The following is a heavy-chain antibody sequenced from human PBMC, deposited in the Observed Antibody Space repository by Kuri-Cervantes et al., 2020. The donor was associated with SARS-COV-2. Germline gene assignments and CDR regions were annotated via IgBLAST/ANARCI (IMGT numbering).Heavy chain of an antibody. CDR2: ISAYNGNT. Sequence: ASVKVSCKASGYSFINYGINWVRQAPGQGLEWMGWISAYNGNTKYTQKVQGRVTMTTDTSTSTAYMELRSLRSDDTAVYYCARGSPSYWVVPAAPFDYWGQGTLVTVSS. CDR1: GYSFINYG. V-gene: IGHV1-18*01. D-gene: IGHD2-2*01. CDR3: ARGSPSYWVVPAAPFDY. J-gene: IGHJ4*02.